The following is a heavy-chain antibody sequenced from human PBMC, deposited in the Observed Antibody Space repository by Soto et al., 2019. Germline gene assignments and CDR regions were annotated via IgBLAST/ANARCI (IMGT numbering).Heavy chain of an antibody. V-gene: IGHV4-4*02. CDR2: IYHSGST. Sequence: QVQLQESSPGLVKPSGTLSVTCAVSGGSISSSNWWNWVRQPPGKGLEGIGEIYHSGSTNYNPSLRSRVTISLDKSKNQFSLRVKSVTAADTAEYYCARAWPSVDSYGSGVMDVWGQGTTVTVSS. CDR3: ARAWPSVDSYGSGVMDV. CDR1: GGSISSSNW. D-gene: IGHD5-18*01. J-gene: IGHJ6*02.